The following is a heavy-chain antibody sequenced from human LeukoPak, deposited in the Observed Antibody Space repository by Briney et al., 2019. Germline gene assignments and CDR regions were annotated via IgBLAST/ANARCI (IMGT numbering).Heavy chain of an antibody. J-gene: IGHJ4*02. CDR2: MYTSGST. V-gene: IGHV4-4*07. D-gene: IGHD3-10*01. CDR3: ARDHYGSGSYKSYFDS. Sequence: SSETLSLTCTVSGGSITSYYWSWLRQPAGKGLEWIGRMYTSGSTKYNPSLKSRVVISLDNSKNQFSLKVTSVTAADTAVYYCARDHYGSGSYKSYFDSWGQGTQVTVSS. CDR1: GGSITSYY.